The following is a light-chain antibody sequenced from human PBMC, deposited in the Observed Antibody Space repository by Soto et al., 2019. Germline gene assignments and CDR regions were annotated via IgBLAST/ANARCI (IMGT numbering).Light chain of an antibody. J-gene: IGLJ1*01. CDR3: QAWDISAQNYV. CDR1: KLGNKY. Sequence: SYELSQPPSVSVSPGQTARITCSGVKLGNKYSSWYQQKPGQSPVLVIYQSTKRPSGIPERFSASDSGNTATLTSSGTQAIDEADYYCQAWDISAQNYVFGTGIKLTVL. CDR2: QST. V-gene: IGLV3-1*01.